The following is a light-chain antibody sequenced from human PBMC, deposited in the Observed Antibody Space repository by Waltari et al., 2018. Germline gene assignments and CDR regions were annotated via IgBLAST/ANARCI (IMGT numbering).Light chain of an antibody. CDR2: EVS. CDR3: SAYTGRSWV. Sequence: QSALTQPPSASGSPGQSVTISCTGTSSDVGAYHYVSWYQQHPGKAPKLMIFEVSDRPSGVPDRFSGSKSGNTAYLTVSGLQVDDEAEYYCSAYTGRSWVFGGGTKLTVL. CDR1: SSDVGAYHY. V-gene: IGLV2-8*01. J-gene: IGLJ3*02.